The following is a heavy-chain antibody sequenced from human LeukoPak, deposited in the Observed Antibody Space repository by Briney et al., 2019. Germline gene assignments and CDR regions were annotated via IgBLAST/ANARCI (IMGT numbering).Heavy chain of an antibody. J-gene: IGHJ3*02. CDR2: IIPILGIA. CDR1: GGTFSSYA. Sequence: SVKVSCKASGGTFSSYAISWVRQAPGQGLEWMGRIIPILGIANYAQKFQGRVTITADKSTSTAYMELSSLGSEDTAVYYCANSVVPAAMRGAFDIWGQGTMVTVSS. V-gene: IGHV1-69*04. CDR3: ANSVVPAAMRGAFDI. D-gene: IGHD2-2*01.